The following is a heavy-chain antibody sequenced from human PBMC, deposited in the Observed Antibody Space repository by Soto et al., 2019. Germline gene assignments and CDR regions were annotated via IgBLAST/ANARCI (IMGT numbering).Heavy chain of an antibody. D-gene: IGHD3-22*01. CDR2: INHSGST. V-gene: IGHV4-34*01. CDR3: ARLGYSKVDY. J-gene: IGHJ4*02. CDR1: GGSFSGYY. Sequence: SETLSLTCAVYGGSFSGYYWSWIRQPPGKGLEWIGEINHSGSTNYNPSLKSRVTISVDTSKNQFSLKLSSVTAADTAVYYCARLGYSKVDYWGQGTLVTVSS.